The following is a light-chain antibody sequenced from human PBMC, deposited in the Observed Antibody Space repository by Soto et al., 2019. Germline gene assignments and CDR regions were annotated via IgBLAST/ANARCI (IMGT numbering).Light chain of an antibody. CDR1: QSVLYSSNNKNY. Sequence: DIVMTQSPDSLAVSLGERATINCKSSQSVLYSSNNKNYLAWYQQKAGKPPKLLIYWASTRESGVPDLFSGSGSGTDFTLTISSRQAEDVAVYYGQQYYSSPWTFGEGTKVEIK. J-gene: IGKJ1*01. CDR2: WAS. CDR3: QQYYSSPWT. V-gene: IGKV4-1*01.